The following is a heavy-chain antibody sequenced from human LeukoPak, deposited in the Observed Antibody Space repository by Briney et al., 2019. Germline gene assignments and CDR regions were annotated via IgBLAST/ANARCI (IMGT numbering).Heavy chain of an antibody. D-gene: IGHD5/OR15-5a*01. V-gene: IGHV3-30*02. Sequence: PGGSLRLSCAASRFTFGSFDMHWVRQAPVKGLEWVTFIRFGGSNKYYADSVKGRFTISRDNSKNTLYLQMSSLRPEDTAVYYCARQIGVSIDYWGQGTLVTVSS. CDR2: IRFGGSNK. CDR1: RFTFGSFD. CDR3: ARQIGVSIDY. J-gene: IGHJ4*02.